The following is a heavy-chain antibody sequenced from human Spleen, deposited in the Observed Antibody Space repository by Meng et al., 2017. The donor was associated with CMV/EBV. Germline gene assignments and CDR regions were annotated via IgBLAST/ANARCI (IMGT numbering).Heavy chain of an antibody. Sequence: GGSLRLSCKGSGYSFTSYWVVWVRQTPGKGLEWMGIIYPGDSDTRYSPSFQGQVTISADKSISTAYLQWSSLKASDTAMYYCARCVPNDLGGFDPWGQGTLVTVSS. J-gene: IGHJ5*02. D-gene: IGHD1-1*01. V-gene: IGHV5-51*01. CDR2: IYPGDSDT. CDR3: ARCVPNDLGGFDP. CDR1: GYSFTSYW.